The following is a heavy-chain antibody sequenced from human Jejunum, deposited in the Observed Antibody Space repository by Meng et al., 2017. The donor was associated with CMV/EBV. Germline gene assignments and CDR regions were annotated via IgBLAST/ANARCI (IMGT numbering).Heavy chain of an antibody. CDR2: IYWDDDK. D-gene: IGHD4-11*01. CDR1: SPGPVG. J-gene: IGHJ4*02. Sequence: SPGPVGVGWSRQPTGQDPEWLAFIYWDDDKRYNPSLRNRLTITKDAPRNQVLLTMTNMDPADTATYYCVHRKDYSGNWNGGSADFWGQGALVTVSS. CDR3: VHRKDYSGNWNGGSADF. V-gene: IGHV2-5*02.